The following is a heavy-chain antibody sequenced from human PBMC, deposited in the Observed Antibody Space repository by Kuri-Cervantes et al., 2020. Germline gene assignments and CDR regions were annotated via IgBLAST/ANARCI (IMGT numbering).Heavy chain of an antibody. J-gene: IGHJ3*02. CDR3: ARDPSIAAPNDAFDI. V-gene: IGHV1-58*02. CDR1: GFTLTNSI. D-gene: IGHD6-6*01. Sequence: SVKVSCKASGFTLTNSIIQWVRQSRGQRLEWMGWIVVGSGYTKFAQKFQERVTITRDMSTNTAYLELSSLRSEDTAVYYCARDPSIAAPNDAFDIWGQGTMVTVSS. CDR2: IVVGSGYT.